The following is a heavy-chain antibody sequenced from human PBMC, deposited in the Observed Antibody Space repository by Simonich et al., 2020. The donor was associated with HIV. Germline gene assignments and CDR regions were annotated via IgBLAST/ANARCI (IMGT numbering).Heavy chain of an antibody. V-gene: IGHV4-34*01. CDR3: ARGFYQRLYYFDY. J-gene: IGHJ4*02. CDR1: GGSFSGYY. D-gene: IGHD2-2*01. CDR2: INHSGST. Sequence: QVQLQQWGAGLLKPSETLSLTCAVYGGSFSGYYWSWIRQPPGKGVEWIGEINHSGSTNYTPSLKSRVPRSVDTSKNQFSLKLSSVTAADTAVYYCARGFYQRLYYFDYWGQGTLVTVSS.